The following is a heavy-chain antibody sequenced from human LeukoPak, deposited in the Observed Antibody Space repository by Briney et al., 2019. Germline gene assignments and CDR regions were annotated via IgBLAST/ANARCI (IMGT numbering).Heavy chain of an antibody. D-gene: IGHD6-13*01. Sequence: SETLSLTCGVSGGSLSFYYWSWIRQPPGKGLEWIGYIYYSGSTNYNPSLKSRVTISVDTSKNQFSLKLSSVTAADTAVYYCARSSLYSSSQRAFDIWGQGTMVTVSS. CDR1: GGSLSFYY. CDR2: IYYSGST. CDR3: ARSSLYSSSQRAFDI. V-gene: IGHV4-59*01. J-gene: IGHJ3*02.